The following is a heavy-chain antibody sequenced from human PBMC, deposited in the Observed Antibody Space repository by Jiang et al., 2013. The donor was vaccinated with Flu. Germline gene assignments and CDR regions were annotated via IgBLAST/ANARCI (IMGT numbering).Heavy chain of an antibody. V-gene: IGHV5-51*03. D-gene: IGHD3-16*01. Sequence: PGESLKISCKASGYSFINYWIAWVRQMPGKGLECMGIIYPGDSDIRYNPSFQGQVTISADKSISTAYLQWSSLKASDTAIYYCVRRGSAYYYGMDVWGQGTTVTVSS. CDR3: VRRGSAYYYGMDV. CDR1: GYSFINYW. J-gene: IGHJ6*02. CDR2: IYPGDSDI.